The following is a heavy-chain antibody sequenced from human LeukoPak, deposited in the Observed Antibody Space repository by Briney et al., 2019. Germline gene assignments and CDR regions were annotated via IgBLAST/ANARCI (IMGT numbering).Heavy chain of an antibody. J-gene: IGHJ4*02. V-gene: IGHV4-59*08. CDR1: GGSISTYY. CDR2: IYHNGDT. Sequence: SETLSLTCSVSGGSISTYYWSWIRQSPGKGLEWIGYIYHNGDTNYNPSFKSRVTISVDASKNQFSLRLMSVTAADTAIYYCARHSYTPFDYWGQGSLVTVSS. D-gene: IGHD2-2*02. CDR3: ARHSYTPFDY.